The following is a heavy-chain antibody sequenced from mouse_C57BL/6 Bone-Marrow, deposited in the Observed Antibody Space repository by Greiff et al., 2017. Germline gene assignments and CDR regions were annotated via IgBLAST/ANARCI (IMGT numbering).Heavy chain of an antibody. CDR2: IDPEDGET. D-gene: IGHD2-3*01. Sequence: EVKVEESGAELVKPGASVKLSCTASGFNIKDYYMHWVKQRTEQGLEWIGRIDPEDGETKYAPKFQGKATITADTSSNTAYLQLSSLTSEDTAVYYCAPDGPKGVFDYWGQGTTLTVSS. V-gene: IGHV14-2*01. J-gene: IGHJ2*01. CDR3: APDGPKGVFDY. CDR1: GFNIKDYY.